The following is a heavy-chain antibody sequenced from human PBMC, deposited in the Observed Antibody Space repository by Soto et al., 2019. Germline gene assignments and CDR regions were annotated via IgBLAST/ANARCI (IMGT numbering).Heavy chain of an antibody. CDR3: ARGGTPIDY. V-gene: IGHV1-18*01. J-gene: IGHJ4*02. CDR2: ISAYNGNT. Sequence: QVQLVQSGAEVKKPGASVKVSCKASGYTFTNFGISWVRQAPGQGLEWMGWISAYNGNTNYAQKFQGRATMTTDTPTSTAYMEVRSLRFDDPPVSYFARGGTPIDYWGQGTLVTVSS. CDR1: GYTFTNFG. D-gene: IGHD3-16*01.